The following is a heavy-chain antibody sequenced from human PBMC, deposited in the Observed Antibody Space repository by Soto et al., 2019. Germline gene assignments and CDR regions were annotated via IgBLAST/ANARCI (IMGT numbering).Heavy chain of an antibody. CDR1: GFTFSSYG. D-gene: IGHD3-22*01. CDR3: AKPFQRTGYHYDIWYFDL. CDR2: ISHDGDTI. J-gene: IGHJ2*01. V-gene: IGHV3-30*18. Sequence: QVQLVESGGGVVQPGRPLRLSCAASGFTFSSYGIHWVRQAPDKGLEWVAVISHDGDTIYYADSVRGRFTISRDNSKNTLYLQMNSLGLGDTAVYYCAKPFQRTGYHYDIWYFDLWGRGTPVTVSS.